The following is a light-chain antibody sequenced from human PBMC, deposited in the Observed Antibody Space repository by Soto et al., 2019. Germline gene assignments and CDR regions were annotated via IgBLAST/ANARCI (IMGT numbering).Light chain of an antibody. V-gene: IGLV3-25*02. CDR1: ALPKQY. J-gene: IGLJ1*01. Sequence: SYELTQPPSVSVSPGQTARITCSGDALPKQYAYWYQQKPGQAPVLVIYKDSERPSGIPERFSGSSSGTTVTLTISGVQAEDEADYYCSSYTTRTTLYVFGTGTKLTVL. CDR2: KDS. CDR3: SSYTTRTTLYV.